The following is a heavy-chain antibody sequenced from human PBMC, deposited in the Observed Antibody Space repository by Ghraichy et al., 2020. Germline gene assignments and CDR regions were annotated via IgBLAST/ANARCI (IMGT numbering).Heavy chain of an antibody. V-gene: IGHV1-24*01. D-gene: IGHD2-2*01. CDR2: FDPEDGET. CDR3: ATPTGYCSSTSCSYYFDY. J-gene: IGHJ4*02. CDR1: GYTLTELS. Sequence: ASVKVSCKVSGYTLTELSMHWVRQAPGKGLEWMGGFDPEDGETIYAQKFQGRVTMTEDTSTDTAYMELSSLRSEDTAVYYCATPTGYCSSTSCSYYFDYWGQGTLVTVSS.